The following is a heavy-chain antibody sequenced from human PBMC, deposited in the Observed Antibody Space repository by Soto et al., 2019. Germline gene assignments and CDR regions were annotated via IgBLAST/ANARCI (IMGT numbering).Heavy chain of an antibody. CDR1: GFTFSNYW. Sequence: EVQLVESGGGLVQPGGSLRLSCAASGFTFSNYWMSWVRQAPGKGLEWVANIRPDGSERNYVDSVKGRFTISRDNAKNSLFLQMNSLRAEDTAMYYCARGGWLKFYWYFDLWGRGTLVTVSS. CDR3: ARGGWLKFYWYFDL. J-gene: IGHJ2*01. V-gene: IGHV3-7*05. CDR2: IRPDGSER. D-gene: IGHD5-12*01.